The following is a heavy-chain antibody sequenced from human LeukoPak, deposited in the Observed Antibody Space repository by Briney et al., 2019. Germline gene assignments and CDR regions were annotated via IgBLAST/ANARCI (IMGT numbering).Heavy chain of an antibody. D-gene: IGHD3-10*01. CDR2: ISYSSSLT. CDR3: AKVIRGGYGMDV. CDR1: GFTFSSFG. J-gene: IGHJ6*02. Sequence: GGSLRLSCAASGFTFSSFGMNWVRQAPGKGLEWVSYISYSSSLTDYADSVKGRFTISRDNAKNSLSLQLNGLRDEDTAVYFCAKVIRGGYGMDVWGQGTTVTVSS. V-gene: IGHV3-48*02.